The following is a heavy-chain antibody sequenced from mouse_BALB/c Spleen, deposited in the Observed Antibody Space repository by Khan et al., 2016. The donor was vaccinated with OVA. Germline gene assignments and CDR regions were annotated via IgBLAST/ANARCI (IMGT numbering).Heavy chain of an antibody. D-gene: IGHD2-1*01. V-gene: IGHV5-9-1*01. CDR1: GFTFSSFV. CDR3: TNGNYGWFAY. J-gene: IGHJ3*01. CDR2: ISSAATYT. Sequence: VELVESGGGLVEPGGSLKLSCAASGFTFSSFVMSWVRQTPEKRLEWVATISSAATYTYYPHSTKGRFPISRDNAKNTLYLHRNSLRSDDTASYYCTNGNYGWFAYWGLGTLVTVST.